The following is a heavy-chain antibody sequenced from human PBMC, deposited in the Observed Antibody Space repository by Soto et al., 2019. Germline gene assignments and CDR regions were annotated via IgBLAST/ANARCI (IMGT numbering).Heavy chain of an antibody. D-gene: IGHD6-19*01. J-gene: IGHJ4*02. CDR1: GFTVSSNY. Sequence: GGSLRLSCAASGFTVSSNYMSWVRQAPGKGLEWVSVIYSGGSTYYADSVKGRFTISRDNSKNTLYLQMNSLIAEDTAVYYWARGSLHAVAAYFDYWGQGTLVTVSS. V-gene: IGHV3-66*01. CDR2: IYSGGST. CDR3: ARGSLHAVAAYFDY.